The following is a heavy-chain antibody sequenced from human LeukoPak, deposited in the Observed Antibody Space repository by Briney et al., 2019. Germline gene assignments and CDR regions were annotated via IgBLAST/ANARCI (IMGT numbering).Heavy chain of an antibody. D-gene: IGHD6-19*01. V-gene: IGHV3-64D*09. CDR3: VKARNIAVAGTPSDY. CDR2: ISSNGGST. Sequence: PGGSLRLSCSASGFTFSSYAMHWVRQAPGKGLEYVSSISSNGGSTYYADSVKGRFTISRDNSKNTLYLQMSSQRDKDTSLYYCVKARNIAVAGTPSDYWGQGTLVTVSS. J-gene: IGHJ4*02. CDR1: GFTFSSYA.